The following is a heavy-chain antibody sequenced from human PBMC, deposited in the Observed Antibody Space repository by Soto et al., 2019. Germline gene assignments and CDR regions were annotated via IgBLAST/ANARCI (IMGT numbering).Heavy chain of an antibody. CDR1: GFTFSSYP. CDR3: VRDWSWGFDY. D-gene: IGHD2-8*02. CDR2: IRDGSGGT. V-gene: IGHV3-48*02. J-gene: IGHJ4*02. Sequence: EVQLVESGGGLVQPGGSLRLSCAASGFTFSSYPMNWVRQAPGKGREWGSNIRDGSGGTYYADSVKGRVTISRDNAKSSLYLQINSLREEDTAIYYCVRDWSWGFDYWGQGTLVTVSS.